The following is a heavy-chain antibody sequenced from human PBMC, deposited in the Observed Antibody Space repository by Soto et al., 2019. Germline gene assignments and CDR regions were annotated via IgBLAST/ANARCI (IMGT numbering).Heavy chain of an antibody. CDR3: PKDPRINYESVYHYLAH. CDR1: GFTFSNYA. Sequence: GGSLRLSCAASGFTFSNYAMSWVRQAPGRGLEWVSGIRGSGTTTYYADYVKGRFTISRDDSKNTLYLQMNSLRVEDTAIYYCPKDPRINYESVYHYLAHWGHGTLVTISS. CDR2: IRGSGTTT. D-gene: IGHD3-22*01. J-gene: IGHJ4*01. V-gene: IGHV3-23*01.